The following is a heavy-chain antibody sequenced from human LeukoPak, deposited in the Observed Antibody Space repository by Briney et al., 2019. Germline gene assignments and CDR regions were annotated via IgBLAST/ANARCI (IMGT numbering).Heavy chain of an antibody. D-gene: IGHD3-22*01. CDR3: ARRPNHYDTSGYDY. J-gene: IGHJ4*02. Sequence: ASVQVSCKASGYTFTSYGISWVRQAPGQGLEWMGGIIPIFGTANYAQKFQGRVTITADESTSTAYMELSSLRSEDTAVYYCARRPNHYDTSGYDYWGQGTLVTVSS. CDR1: GYTFTSYG. CDR2: IIPIFGTA. V-gene: IGHV1-69*13.